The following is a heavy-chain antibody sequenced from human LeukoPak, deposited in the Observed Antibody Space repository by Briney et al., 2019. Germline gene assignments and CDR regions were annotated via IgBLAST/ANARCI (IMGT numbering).Heavy chain of an antibody. CDR3: ARDGVAPGIYFDY. V-gene: IGHV3-7*05. D-gene: IGHD2-2*01. Sequence: PGGSLRLSCLVSGFTFSSHWMRWVRQAPGKGMEWVANINQDGSEKYYVDSAKGRFTISRDNAKNSLYLQMNSLRAEDTAVYFCARDGVAPGIYFDYWGRGTLVTVSS. CDR2: INQDGSEK. CDR1: GFTFSSHW. J-gene: IGHJ4*02.